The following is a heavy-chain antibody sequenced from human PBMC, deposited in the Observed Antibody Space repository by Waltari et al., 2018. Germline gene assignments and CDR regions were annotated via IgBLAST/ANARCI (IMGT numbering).Heavy chain of an antibody. CDR2: IYTSGST. J-gene: IGHJ2*01. CDR1: GGSISSGSYY. D-gene: IGHD3-10*01. CDR3: ARDRGRAYWYFDL. V-gene: IGHV4-61*09. Sequence: QVQLQESGPGLVKPSQTLSLTCTVSGGSISSGSYYWSWIRQPAGKGLEWIGYIYTSGSTNYNPSLKSRVTISVDTSKNQFSLKLSSVTAADTAVYYCARDRGRAYWYFDLWGRGTLVTVSS.